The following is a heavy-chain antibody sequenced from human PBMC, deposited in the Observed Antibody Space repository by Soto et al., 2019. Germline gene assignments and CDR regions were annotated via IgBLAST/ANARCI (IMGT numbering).Heavy chain of an antibody. CDR3: AHVLRRYYYDSSGYYFFDY. CDR2: IYWNDDK. V-gene: IGHV2-5*01. CDR1: GFSLSTSGVG. Sequence: QITLKESGPTLVKPTQTLTLTCTFSGFSLSTSGVGVGWIRQPPGKALEWLALIYWNDDKRYSPSLKSRLTITKDTSKNQVVLTMTNMDPVDTATYYCAHVLRRYYYDSSGYYFFDYWGQGTLVTVSS. D-gene: IGHD3-22*01. J-gene: IGHJ4*02.